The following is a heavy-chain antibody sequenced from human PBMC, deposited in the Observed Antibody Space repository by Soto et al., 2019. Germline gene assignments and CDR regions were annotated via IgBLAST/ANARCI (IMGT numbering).Heavy chain of an antibody. CDR1: SGSISSSNW. Sequence: SETLSLTCAVSSGSISSSNWWSWVRQPPGKGLEWIGEIYHSGSTKYNPSLKSGVTISVDKSKNQFSLKLSSVTAADTAVYYCARVYSGYDSDAFDIWGQGTMVTVSS. J-gene: IGHJ3*02. V-gene: IGHV4-4*02. D-gene: IGHD5-12*01. CDR2: IYHSGST. CDR3: ARVYSGYDSDAFDI.